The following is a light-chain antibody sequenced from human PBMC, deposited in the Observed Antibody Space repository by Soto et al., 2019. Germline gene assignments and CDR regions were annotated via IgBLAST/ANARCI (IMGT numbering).Light chain of an antibody. CDR2: EVS. CDR3: SSFTSSGTWV. CDR1: SSDIGGYKY. Sequence: QSALTQPASVSGSPGQSITFSCSGTSSDIGGYKYVSWYQQNPGKAPKLLIYEVSNRPSGVSNRFSGSKSGNTASLTISGLQAEDEADYYCSSFTSSGTWVFGGGTKLTVL. J-gene: IGLJ3*02. V-gene: IGLV2-14*01.